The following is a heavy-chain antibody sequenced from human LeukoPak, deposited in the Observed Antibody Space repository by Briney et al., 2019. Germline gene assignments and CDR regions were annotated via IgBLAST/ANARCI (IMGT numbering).Heavy chain of an antibody. D-gene: IGHD4/OR15-4a*01. CDR1: GGSISSRSYY. J-gene: IGHJ4*02. CDR2: MYYSGNT. Sequence: SETLSLTCTVSGGSISSRSYYWGWIRQPPGKGLEWIGSMYYSGNTYYNPSLKSRVTISVDTSKNQSSLKLSSVTAADTAVYYCARKVRPDYSRFDYWGQGTLVTVSS. CDR3: ARKVRPDYSRFDY. V-gene: IGHV4-39*01.